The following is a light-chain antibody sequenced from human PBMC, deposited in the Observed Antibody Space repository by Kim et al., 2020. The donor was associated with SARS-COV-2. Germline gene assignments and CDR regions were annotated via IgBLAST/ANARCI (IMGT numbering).Light chain of an antibody. CDR2: EVI. J-gene: IGLJ1*01. CDR1: SRDVGGYNY. CDR3: CSYAGSNNPYF. V-gene: IGLV2-8*01. Sequence: QSVTISCTGTSRDVGGYNYVSWYQQHPGKAPKLLIYEVIKRPSGVPDRFSGSKSGNTASLTVSGLQAEDEADYYCCSYAGSNNPYFFGTGTKVTVL.